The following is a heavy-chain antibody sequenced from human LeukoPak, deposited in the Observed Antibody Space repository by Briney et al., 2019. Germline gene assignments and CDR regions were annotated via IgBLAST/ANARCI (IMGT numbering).Heavy chain of an antibody. CDR2: ISYDGSNR. CDR3: ARDSDLDDAFDI. CDR1: GFTFSSYG. J-gene: IGHJ3*02. Sequence: GGPLRLSCAASGFTFSSYGMHWVRQAPGKGLEWVAVISYDGSNRYYADSVKGRFTISRDNAKNSLYLQMNSLRAEDTAVYYCARDSDLDDAFDIWGQGTMVTVSS. V-gene: IGHV3-30*03.